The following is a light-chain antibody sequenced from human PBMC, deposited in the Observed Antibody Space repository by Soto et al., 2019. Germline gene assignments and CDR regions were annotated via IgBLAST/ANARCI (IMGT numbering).Light chain of an antibody. J-gene: IGKJ5*01. CDR3: QQYNNWPFS. CDR2: DVS. CDR1: QSVSSSY. Sequence: EIVMTQSPATLSVSPVERATLSCRASQSVSSSYLAWYQQKPGQAPRLLIYDVSIRATGVPARFSGTGSETDFTLTISGLQSDDSAVYFCQQYNNWPFSFGQGTRLEIK. V-gene: IGKV3-15*01.